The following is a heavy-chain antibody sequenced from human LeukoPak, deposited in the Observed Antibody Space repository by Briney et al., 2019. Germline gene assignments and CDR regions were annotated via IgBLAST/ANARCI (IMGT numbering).Heavy chain of an antibody. D-gene: IGHD3-22*01. CDR3: ARVKDYYDSSGLQNRYYFDY. CDR2: IIPIFGTA. CDR1: GGTFSSYA. V-gene: IGHV1-69*05. Sequence: SVKVSCKASGGTFSSYAISWVRQAPGQGLEWMGRIIPIFGTANYAQKFQGRVTITTDESTSTAYMELSSLRSEDTAVYYCARVKDYYDSSGLQNRYYFDYWGQGTLDTVSS. J-gene: IGHJ4*02.